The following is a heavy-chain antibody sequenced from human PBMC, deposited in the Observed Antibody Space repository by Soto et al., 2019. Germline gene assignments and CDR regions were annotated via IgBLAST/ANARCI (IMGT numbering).Heavy chain of an antibody. J-gene: IGHJ6*03. D-gene: IGHD6-13*01. V-gene: IGHV4-34*01. Sequence: PSETLSLTCAVYGGSFSGYYWSWIRQPPGKGLEWIGEINHSGSTNYNPSLKSRVTISVDTSKNQFSLKLSSVTAADTAVYYCARVPKYSSKCYYYYYMDVWGKGTTVTVSS. CDR2: INHSGST. CDR1: GGSFSGYY. CDR3: ARVPKYSSKCYYYYYMDV.